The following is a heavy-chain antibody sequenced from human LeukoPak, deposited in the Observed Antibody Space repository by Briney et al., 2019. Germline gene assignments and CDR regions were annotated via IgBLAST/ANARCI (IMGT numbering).Heavy chain of an antibody. CDR2: INPNSGGT. CDR1: GYTFTGYY. J-gene: IGHJ1*01. D-gene: IGHD3-22*01. V-gene: IGHV1-2*02. CDR3: ARGIYDSRYFEYFQH. Sequence: GASVKVSCKASGYTFTGYYMHWVRQAPGQGLEWMGWINPNSGGTNYARKFQGRVTMTRDTSISTAYMVLSRLRSDDTAVYYCARGIYDSRYFEYFQHGRQGTLVTAPS.